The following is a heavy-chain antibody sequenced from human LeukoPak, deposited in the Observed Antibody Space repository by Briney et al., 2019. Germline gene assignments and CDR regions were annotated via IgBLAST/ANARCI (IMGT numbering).Heavy chain of an antibody. Sequence: GGSLRLSCAASGFTFSRYDMHWVRQATGKGLEWVSAIDTAGDTYYPGSVKGRFAISREDAKNSLYLQMNSLRAGDTAVYYCARVKSYRSGGLDAFDIWGQGTMVTVSS. CDR3: ARVKSYRSGGLDAFDI. V-gene: IGHV3-13*01. D-gene: IGHD6-19*01. J-gene: IGHJ3*02. CDR1: GFTFSRYD. CDR2: IDTAGDT.